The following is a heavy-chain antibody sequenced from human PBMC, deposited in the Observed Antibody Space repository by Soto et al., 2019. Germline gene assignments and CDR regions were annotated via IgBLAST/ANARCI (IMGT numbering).Heavy chain of an antibody. J-gene: IGHJ5*02. Sequence: SETLALTCNVSGGSISSSRSYWAWFRQPPGKELEWIANIFYAGNTYYNPSLKSRVTVSVDTSKNQFSLKLDSVTAADTAVYYCARQAAAPGIDLWFDPWGQGTLVTVSS. CDR2: IFYAGNT. CDR1: GGSISSSRSY. CDR3: ARQAAAPGIDLWFDP. V-gene: IGHV4-39*01. D-gene: IGHD6-13*01.